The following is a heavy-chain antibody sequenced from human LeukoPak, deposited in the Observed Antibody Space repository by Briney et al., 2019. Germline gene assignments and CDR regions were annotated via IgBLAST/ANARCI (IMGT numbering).Heavy chain of an antibody. CDR3: ARGSPTYCSGGSCYYRPHYYYYYMDV. Sequence: PSETLSLTCTVSGGSISSSSYYWGWIRQPPGKGLAWIGSIYYSGSTNYNPSLKSRVTISVDTSKNQFSLKLSSVTAADTAVYYCARGSPTYCSGGSCYYRPHYYYYYMDVWGKGTTVTVSS. CDR2: IYYSGST. D-gene: IGHD2-15*01. CDR1: GGSISSSSYY. J-gene: IGHJ6*03. V-gene: IGHV4-39*07.